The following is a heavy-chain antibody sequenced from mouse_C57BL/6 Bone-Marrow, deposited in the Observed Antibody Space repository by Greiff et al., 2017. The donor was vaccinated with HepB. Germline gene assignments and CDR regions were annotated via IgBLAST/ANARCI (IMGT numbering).Heavy chain of an antibody. J-gene: IGHJ2*01. CDR2: IYPRDGST. CDR1: GYTFTSYD. Sequence: QVHVKQSGPELVKPGASVKLSCKASGYTFTSYDINWVKQRPGQGLEWIGWIYPRDGSTKYNEKFKGKATLPVDTSSSTAYMELHSLTSEDSAVYFCALYYGSYYFDYWGQGTTLTVSS. D-gene: IGHD1-1*01. CDR3: ALYYGSYYFDY. V-gene: IGHV1-85*01.